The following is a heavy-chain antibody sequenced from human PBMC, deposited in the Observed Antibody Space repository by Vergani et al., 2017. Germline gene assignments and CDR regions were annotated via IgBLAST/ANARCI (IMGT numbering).Heavy chain of an antibody. J-gene: IGHJ6*03. CDR3: AREVAARPIYYYYYYMDV. D-gene: IGHD6-6*01. V-gene: IGHV3-48*03. Sequence: EVQLVESGGGLVQPGGSLRLSCAASGFTFSSYEMNWVRQAPGKGLECVSYISSSGSTIYYADSVKGRFTISRDNAKNSLYLQMNSLRAEDTAVYYCAREVAARPIYYYYYYMDVWGKGTTVTVSS. CDR1: GFTFSSYE. CDR2: ISSSGSTI.